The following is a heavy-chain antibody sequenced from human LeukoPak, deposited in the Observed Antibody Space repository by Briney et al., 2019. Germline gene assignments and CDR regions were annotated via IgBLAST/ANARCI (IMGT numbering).Heavy chain of an antibody. CDR2: ISSSGST. D-gene: IGHD2-21*01. V-gene: IGHV4-59*01. CDR3: AREGVWSGWFDT. CDR1: GGSISSYF. Sequence: SETLSLTCSVSGGSISSYFWTWIRQPPEKGLEWIAYISSSGSTNYNPSLESRVTISVDTSKNQVSLKLNSVTAAETAVYYCAREGVWSGWFDTWGQGTLVTVSS. J-gene: IGHJ5*02.